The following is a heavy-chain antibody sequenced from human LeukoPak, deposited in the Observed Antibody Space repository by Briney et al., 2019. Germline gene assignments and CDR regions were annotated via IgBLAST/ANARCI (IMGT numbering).Heavy chain of an antibody. Sequence: SGGSLRLSCAASGFTFSSYAMSWVRQAPGKGLEWVSAISGSGGSTYYADSVKGRFTISRDNSKNTLYLQMNSLRAEDTAVYYCARNAMVRGVIYPDYYYGMDVWGQGTTVTVSS. CDR2: ISGSGGST. D-gene: IGHD3-10*01. V-gene: IGHV3-23*01. CDR1: GFTFSSYA. CDR3: ARNAMVRGVIYPDYYYGMDV. J-gene: IGHJ6*02.